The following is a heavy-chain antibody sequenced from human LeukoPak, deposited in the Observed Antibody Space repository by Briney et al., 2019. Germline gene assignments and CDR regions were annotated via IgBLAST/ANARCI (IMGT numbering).Heavy chain of an antibody. CDR2: LRGDGET. CDR3: AKASWVSTADAVL. CDR1: GFTFSNYA. D-gene: IGHD3-16*01. V-gene: IGHV3-23*01. Sequence: PGGSLRLSCAASGFTFSNYAMSWVRQAPAGGLEGVSSLRGDGETFYADSVKGRFTLSRDESRNMVFLQLNSLRVEDTAVYFCAKASWVSTADAVLWGQGTLVTVSS. J-gene: IGHJ4*02.